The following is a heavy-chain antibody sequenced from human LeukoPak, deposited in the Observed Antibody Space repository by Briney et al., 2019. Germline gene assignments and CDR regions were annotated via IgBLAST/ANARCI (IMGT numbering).Heavy chain of an antibody. D-gene: IGHD3-3*01. CDR1: GFTFDDYG. J-gene: IGHJ5*02. CDR2: INWNGGST. CDR3: ARDRRFRFLEWLLTFDP. Sequence: PGGSLRLSCAASGFTFDDYGMSWVRQAPGKGLEWVSGINWNGGSTGYADSVKGGFTISRDNAKNSLYLQMNSLRAEDTALYYCARDRRFRFLEWLLTFDPWGQGTLVTVSS. V-gene: IGHV3-20*04.